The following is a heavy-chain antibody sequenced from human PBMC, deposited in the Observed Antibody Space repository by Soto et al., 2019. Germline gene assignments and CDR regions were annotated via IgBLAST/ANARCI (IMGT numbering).Heavy chain of an antibody. CDR3: ARDLCLLGSESHCHTYGLDV. CDR2: LKSDNGGA. D-gene: IGHD3-10*01. Sequence: ASVKVSCKASGYSFTGHYMHWVRQVSGKRLEYLRWLKSDNGGAYYAPKFQGRVTFTRDTSTTTAYMELSVLRSDDTAVYYCARDLCLLGSESHCHTYGLDVWGQGTPVTVSS. CDR1: GYSFTGHY. J-gene: IGHJ6*01. V-gene: IGHV1-2*02.